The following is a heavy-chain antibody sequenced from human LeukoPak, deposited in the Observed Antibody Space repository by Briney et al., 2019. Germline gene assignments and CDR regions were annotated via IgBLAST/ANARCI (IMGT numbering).Heavy chain of an antibody. J-gene: IGHJ3*02. CDR2: IFYSGST. CDR1: SGSISTSNYY. D-gene: IGHD5/OR15-5a*01. V-gene: IGHV4-39*07. Sequence: SETLSLTCTVSSGSISTSNYYWGWVRQPPGKALEWIGNIFYSGSTYYSPSLKSRVTISVDTSKNQFSLKLSSVTAADTAVYYCARGQGTIPDSVPLDIWGQGTMVTVSS. CDR3: ARGQGTIPDSVPLDI.